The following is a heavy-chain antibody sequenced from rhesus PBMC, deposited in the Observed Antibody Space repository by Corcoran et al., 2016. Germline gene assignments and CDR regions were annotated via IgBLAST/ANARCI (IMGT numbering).Heavy chain of an antibody. Sequence: QLQLQESGPGLVKPSETLSLTCDVSRGSLRDDYYWSWLRQPPGKGLEWIGYIYGSGGGTNYNPSLKNRVTISIDTSKNQFSLKLSSVTAADTAVYYCARDRASSWWDYWGQGGLVTVSS. CDR1: RGSLRDDYY. V-gene: IGHV4-106*01. CDR2: IYGSGGGT. CDR3: ARDRASSWWDY. D-gene: IGHD6-13*01. J-gene: IGHJ4*01.